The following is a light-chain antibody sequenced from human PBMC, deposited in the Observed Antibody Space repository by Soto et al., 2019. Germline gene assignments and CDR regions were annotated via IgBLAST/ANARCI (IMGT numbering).Light chain of an antibody. V-gene: IGKV1-5*03. CDR2: RAS. Sequence: DIQMTQSPSTLSASVGDRVTITCRASQNINTWLAWYQQKPGKGPTLLIYRASRLESGVPSRFSGSGSGTEFALTISSLQAADFATYYCQQYETYSWTFGQGTKVDIK. J-gene: IGKJ1*01. CDR3: QQYETYSWT. CDR1: QNINTW.